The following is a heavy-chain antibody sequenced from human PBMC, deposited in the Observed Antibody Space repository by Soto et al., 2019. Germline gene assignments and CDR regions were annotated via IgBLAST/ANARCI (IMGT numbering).Heavy chain of an antibody. CDR2: IYYSGST. Sequence: QVQLQESGPGLVKPSETLSLTCTVSGGSISSYYWSWIRQPPGKGLEWIGYIYYSGSTNYNPSLKSRVTISVDTSKNQVSLKLSSVTAADTAVYYCARVERHDSSGYFTYYFDYWGQGTLVTVSS. J-gene: IGHJ4*02. CDR3: ARVERHDSSGYFTYYFDY. D-gene: IGHD3-22*01. V-gene: IGHV4-59*01. CDR1: GGSISSYY.